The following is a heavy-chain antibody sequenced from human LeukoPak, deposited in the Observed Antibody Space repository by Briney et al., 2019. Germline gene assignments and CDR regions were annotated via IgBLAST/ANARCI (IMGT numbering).Heavy chain of an antibody. J-gene: IGHJ4*02. V-gene: IGHV1-69*13. D-gene: IGHD6-19*01. CDR3: ARGARGSGRYYFDY. CDR2: IIPIFGTA. CDR1: GGTFSSYA. Sequence: SVKVSCKASGGTFSSYAISWVRQAPGQGLEWMGGIIPIFGTANYAQKFQGRVTITADESTSTAYMELSSLRSEDTAVYYCARGARGSGRYYFDYWGQGALVTVSS.